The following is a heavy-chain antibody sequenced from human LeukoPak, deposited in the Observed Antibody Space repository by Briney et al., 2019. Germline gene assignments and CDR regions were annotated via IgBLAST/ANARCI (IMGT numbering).Heavy chain of an antibody. CDR2: IKEDGTET. Sequence: GGSLRPSCPASGFIFGSNWMGWVSLPPGKGLEGVANIKEDGTETYYVDSVKGRFTISRDNAKNSLYLKMNSLRVEDTAVYYCAKEGRSLQTYWGQGTLVTVSS. CDR1: GFIFGSNW. J-gene: IGHJ4*02. D-gene: IGHD5-24*01. CDR3: AKEGRSLQTY. V-gene: IGHV3-7*03.